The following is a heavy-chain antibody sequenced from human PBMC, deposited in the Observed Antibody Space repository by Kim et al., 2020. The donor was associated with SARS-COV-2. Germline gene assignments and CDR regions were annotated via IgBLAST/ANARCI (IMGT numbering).Heavy chain of an antibody. J-gene: IGHJ6*02. CDR1: GGSISSYY. Sequence: SETLSLTCTVSGGSISSYYWSWIRQPPGKGLEWIGYIYYSGSTNYNPSLKSRVTISVDTSKNQFSLKLSSVTAADTAVYYCARDGGIAAQYYYYYYGMDVWGQGTTVTVSS. D-gene: IGHD6-13*01. CDR2: IYYSGST. CDR3: ARDGGIAAQYYYYYYGMDV. V-gene: IGHV4-59*01.